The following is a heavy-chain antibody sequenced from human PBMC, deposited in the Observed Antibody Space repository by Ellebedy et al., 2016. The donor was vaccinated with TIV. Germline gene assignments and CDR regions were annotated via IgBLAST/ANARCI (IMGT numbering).Heavy chain of an antibody. CDR3: VRGGGSGNHFEF. V-gene: IGHV3-7*01. D-gene: IGHD6-19*01. Sequence: PGGSLRLSCVVSGFTFSTYAMRWFRQAPGKGLEWVANIDPAGSETNYVDSVKGRFTMSRDNAKSSLFLQLSSLRPDDTAVYYCVRGGGSGNHFEFWGQGTLVAVSS. CDR2: IDPAGSET. J-gene: IGHJ4*02. CDR1: GFTFSTYA.